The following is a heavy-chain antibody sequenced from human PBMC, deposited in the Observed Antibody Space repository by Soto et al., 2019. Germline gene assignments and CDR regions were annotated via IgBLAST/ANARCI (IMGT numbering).Heavy chain of an antibody. V-gene: IGHV4-38-2*01. J-gene: IGHJ4*02. Sequence: SETLSLTCAVSGYSISSGYYCGCIRQPPGKGLEWIGSIYHSGSTYYPPSLKSRVTISVDTSKNQFSLKLSSVTAADTAVFYCARVHDYGFDYWGQGTLVTVSS. CDR3: ARVHDYGFDY. CDR2: IYHSGST. CDR1: GYSISSGYY. D-gene: IGHD4-17*01.